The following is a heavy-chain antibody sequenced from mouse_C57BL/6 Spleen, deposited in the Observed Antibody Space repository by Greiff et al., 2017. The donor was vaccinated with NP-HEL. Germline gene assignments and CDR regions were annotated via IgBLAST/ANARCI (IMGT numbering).Heavy chain of an antibody. V-gene: IGHV5-12*01. Sequence: EVQVVESGGGLVQPGGSLKLSCAASGFTFSDYYMYWVRQTPEKRLEWVAYISNGGGSTYYPDTVKGRFTISRDNAKNTLYLQMSRLKSEDTAMYYCARSPDYYGSSYGDFDVWGTGTTVTVSS. CDR3: ARSPDYYGSSYGDFDV. CDR1: GFTFSDYY. D-gene: IGHD1-1*01. CDR2: ISNGGGST. J-gene: IGHJ1*03.